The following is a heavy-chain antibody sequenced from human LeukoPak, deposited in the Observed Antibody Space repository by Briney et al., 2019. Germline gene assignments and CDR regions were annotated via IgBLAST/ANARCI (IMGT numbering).Heavy chain of an antibody. D-gene: IGHD3-10*01. CDR3: ARRSYGSGIQH. V-gene: IGHV4-34*01. Sequence: SETLSLTCAVYGGSFSGYYWSWIRQPPGKGLEWIGEINHSGSTNYNPSLKSRVTISVDTSKSQFSLKLSSVTAADTAVYYCARRSYGSGIQHWGQGTLVTVSS. CDR1: GGSFSGYY. CDR2: INHSGST. J-gene: IGHJ1*01.